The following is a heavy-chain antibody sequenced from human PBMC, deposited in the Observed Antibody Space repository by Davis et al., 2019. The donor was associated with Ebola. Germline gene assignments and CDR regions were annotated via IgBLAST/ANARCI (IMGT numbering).Heavy chain of an antibody. J-gene: IGHJ4*02. D-gene: IGHD2-15*01. CDR2: INPNSGGT. CDR3: AREGYCSGGSCYHLDY. CDR1: GYTFTGYY. Sequence: AASVKVSCKVSGYTFTGYYMHWVRQAPGQGLEWMGWINPNSGGTNYAQKFQGWVTMTRDTSISTAYMELSRLRSDDTAVYYCAREGYCSGGSCYHLDYWGQGTLVTVSS. V-gene: IGHV1-2*04.